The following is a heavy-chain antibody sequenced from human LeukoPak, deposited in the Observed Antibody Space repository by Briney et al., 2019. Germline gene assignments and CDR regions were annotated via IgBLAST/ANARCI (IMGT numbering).Heavy chain of an antibody. J-gene: IGHJ4*02. CDR3: AKAVVPVISQHYFDY. CDR1: GFTFSSYR. V-gene: IGHV3-7*03. Sequence: GGPLRLSCAASGFTFSSYRMSWVRQAPGKGLEWVANIKQDGSEKHYVDSVKGRFTISRDNAKNSLYLQMDSLRAEDTAVYYCAKAVVPVISQHYFDYWGQGTLVTVSS. CDR2: IKQDGSEK. D-gene: IGHD3-22*01.